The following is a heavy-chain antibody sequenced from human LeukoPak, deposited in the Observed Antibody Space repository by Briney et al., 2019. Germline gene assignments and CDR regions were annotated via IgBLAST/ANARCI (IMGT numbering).Heavy chain of an antibody. D-gene: IGHD3-22*01. J-gene: IGHJ6*03. Sequence: ASVKVSCKASGYTFTSYAMNWVRQAPGQGLEWMGWINTNTGNPTYAQGFTGRFVFSLDTSVSTAYLQISSLKAEDTAVYYCARGLDYYDSSGYSPYHYYYYMDVWGKGTTVTVSS. CDR2: INTNTGNP. CDR3: ARGLDYYDSSGYSPYHYYYYMDV. V-gene: IGHV7-4-1*02. CDR1: GYTFTSYA.